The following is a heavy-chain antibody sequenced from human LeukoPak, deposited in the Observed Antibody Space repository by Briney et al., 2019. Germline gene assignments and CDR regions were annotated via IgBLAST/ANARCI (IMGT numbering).Heavy chain of an antibody. CDR1: GFTFSGSA. CDR2: INQDGSEK. V-gene: IGHV3-7*04. J-gene: IGHJ4*02. Sequence: PGGSLRLSCVASGFTFSGSAVHWVRQSSGKGLEWVANINQDGSEKYSVDSVKGRFTISRDNAKNSLYLQMNRLRAEDTAVYFCATEDHYYDSSGRFDYWGQGTLVTVSS. D-gene: IGHD3-22*01. CDR3: ATEDHYYDSSGRFDY.